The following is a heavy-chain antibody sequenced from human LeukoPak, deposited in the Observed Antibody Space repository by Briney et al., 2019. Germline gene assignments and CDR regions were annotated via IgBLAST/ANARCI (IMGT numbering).Heavy chain of an antibody. D-gene: IGHD6-19*01. CDR3: ARESETSGWSDY. CDR1: GFIFDNYA. V-gene: IGHV3-43*02. Sequence: PGGSLRLSCAAPGFIFDNYAIHWVRQAPGKGLEWVSLISGVGGSTYYADSVRGGFTISRDNTTKSLSLQMSSLRSEDTALYYCARESETSGWSDYWGQGTRVSVFS. J-gene: IGHJ4*02. CDR2: ISGVGGST.